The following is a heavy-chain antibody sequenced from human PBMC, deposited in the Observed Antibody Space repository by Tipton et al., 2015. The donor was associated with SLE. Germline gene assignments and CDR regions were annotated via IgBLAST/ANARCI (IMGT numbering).Heavy chain of an antibody. Sequence: GSLRLSCVASGFNVSSYYMNWVRQAPGKGLEWVSVLAVTGTTTYADSVKGRFTISRDDSKNTLYLQIDSLRADDTAMYYCARDPRYCSGSDCYFGAFDVWGQGTMVTVSS. CDR2: LAVTGTT. CDR3: ARDPRYCSGSDCYFGAFDV. J-gene: IGHJ3*01. CDR1: GFNVSSYY. V-gene: IGHV3-53*01. D-gene: IGHD2-15*01.